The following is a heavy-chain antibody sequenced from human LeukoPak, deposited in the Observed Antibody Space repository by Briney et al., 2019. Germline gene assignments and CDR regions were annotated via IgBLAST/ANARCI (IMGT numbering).Heavy chain of an antibody. CDR1: GYTFTGYY. J-gene: IGHJ5*01. D-gene: IGHD6-6*01. CDR3: AREGGIATRREIRQIWFDS. Sequence: ASVKVSCKASGYTFTGYYMHWVRQAPGQGLEWMGWINPNSGGTNSAQRFQGRVTMTRDTSISTAYMELRRLRSDDTAVYYCAREGGIATRREIRQIWFDSWGQGTLVTVSS. CDR2: INPNSGGT. V-gene: IGHV1-2*02.